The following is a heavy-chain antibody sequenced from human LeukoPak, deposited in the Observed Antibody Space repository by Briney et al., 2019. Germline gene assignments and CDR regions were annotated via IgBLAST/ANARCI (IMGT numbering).Heavy chain of an antibody. CDR1: GYTFTSYY. CDR3: ARDVRVYSYSPGAFDI. J-gene: IGHJ3*02. CDR2: INPSGGST. D-gene: IGHD5-18*01. V-gene: IGHV1-46*01. Sequence: GASVKVSCKASGYTFTSYYMHWVRQAPGQGLEWMGIINPSGGSTSYAQKFQGRVTMTRDTSTSSVYMELSSLRSEDTAVYYCARDVRVYSYSPGAFDIWGQGTMVTVSS.